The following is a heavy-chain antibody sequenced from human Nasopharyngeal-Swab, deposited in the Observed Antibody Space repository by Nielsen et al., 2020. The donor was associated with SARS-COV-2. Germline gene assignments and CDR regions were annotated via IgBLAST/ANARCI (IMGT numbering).Heavy chain of an antibody. J-gene: IGHJ4*02. CDR2: TSYDGSIT. V-gene: IGHV3-30-3*01. Sequence: GGSLRLSCAASGFIFRTSAMHWPRQAPGKGLEWVAMTSYDGSITYYTDSVKGRFTISRDNSKKTLSLQMNSLRIEDTAVYYCARDSENDGWFPYSWGQGTLVTVSS. CDR3: ARDSENDGWFPYS. D-gene: IGHD6-19*01. CDR1: GFIFRTSA.